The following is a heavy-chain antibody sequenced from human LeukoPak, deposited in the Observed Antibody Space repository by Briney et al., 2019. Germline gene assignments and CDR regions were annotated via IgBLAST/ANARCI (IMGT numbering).Heavy chain of an antibody. V-gene: IGHV4-59*01. D-gene: IGHD3-9*01. CDR3: ARSDAVRYFDYTGYYYYGMDV. CDR1: GGSITNFY. J-gene: IGHJ6*02. CDR2: IYYSGTT. Sequence: KPSETLSLTCTVSGGSITNFYGGWIRQSPGKGLELIGYIYYSGTTNYSPSLKSRVTISVDTSKNQFSLKLSSVTAADTAVYYCARSDAVRYFDYTGYYYYGMDVWGQGTTVTVSS.